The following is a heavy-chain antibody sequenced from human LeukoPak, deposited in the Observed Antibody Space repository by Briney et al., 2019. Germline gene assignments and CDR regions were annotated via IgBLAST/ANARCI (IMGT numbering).Heavy chain of an antibody. CDR2: IIPIFGTA. CDR3: AATDGGLPSYYFDY. Sequence: SVKVSCKASGGTFSSYAISWVRQAPGQGLEWMGGIIPIFGTANYAQKFQGRVTITADESTSTAYMELSSLRSEDTAVYYCAATDGGLPSYYFDYWGQGTLVTVSS. D-gene: IGHD1-26*01. V-gene: IGHV1-69*13. CDR1: GGTFSSYA. J-gene: IGHJ4*02.